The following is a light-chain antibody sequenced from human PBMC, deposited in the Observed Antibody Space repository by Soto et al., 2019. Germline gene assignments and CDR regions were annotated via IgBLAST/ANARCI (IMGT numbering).Light chain of an antibody. V-gene: IGKV3-11*01. CDR1: QSVSSY. CDR3: QQRGNWPLT. J-gene: IGKJ4*01. CDR2: DAS. Sequence: EIVLTQSPATLSLSPGERATLSYRASQSVSSYLAWYHQKPGQAPRLLIYDASTRATGIPARFSGSGSGTDFTLTISSLEPEDFAVYDCQQRGNWPLTFGGGTKVEIK.